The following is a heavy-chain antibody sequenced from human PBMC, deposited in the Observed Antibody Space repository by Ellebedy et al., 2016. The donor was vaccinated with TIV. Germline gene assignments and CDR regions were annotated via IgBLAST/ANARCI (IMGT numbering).Heavy chain of an antibody. CDR3: ATQPAGVRLGELEDY. V-gene: IGHV5-51*01. Sequence: GESLKISCKGSGYSFTSYWIGWVRQMPGKGLEWMGIIYPGDSDTRYSPSFQGQVTISADKSISTAYLQWSSLKASDTAMYYCATQPAGVRLGELEDYWGQGTLVTVSS. J-gene: IGHJ4*02. D-gene: IGHD3-16*01. CDR2: IYPGDSDT. CDR1: GYSFTSYW.